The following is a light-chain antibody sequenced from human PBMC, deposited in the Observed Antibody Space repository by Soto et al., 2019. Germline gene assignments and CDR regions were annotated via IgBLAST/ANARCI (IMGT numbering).Light chain of an antibody. CDR2: GAT. J-gene: IGKJ5*01. V-gene: IGKV3D-20*02. Sequence: EIVLTPSPGTLSLSPGERVTLSGMASQSISGSYLAWYQQKRGQAPRLLVYGATTRATGIPDRFSGSGSGSDFTLTISSLEPEDFAVYYCQQRSNWPPITFGQGTRLEI. CDR3: QQRSNWPPIT. CDR1: QSISGSY.